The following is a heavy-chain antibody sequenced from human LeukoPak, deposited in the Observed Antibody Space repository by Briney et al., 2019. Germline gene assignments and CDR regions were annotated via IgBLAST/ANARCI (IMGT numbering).Heavy chain of an antibody. CDR2: ISAYNGNT. V-gene: IGHV1-18*01. D-gene: IGHD6-13*01. CDR1: GYTFTSYG. CDR3: ARDPRLIAAAGAFDY. J-gene: IGHJ4*02. Sequence: ASVKVSCKASGYTFTSYGISWVRQAPGQGLEWMGWISAYNGNTNYAQKLQGRVTMTTDTSTSTAYMELRSLRSDDTAVYYCARDPRLIAAAGAFDYWGQGTLVTVSS.